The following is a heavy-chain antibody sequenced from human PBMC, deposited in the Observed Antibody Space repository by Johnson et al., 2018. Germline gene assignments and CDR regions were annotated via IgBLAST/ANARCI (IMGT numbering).Heavy chain of an antibody. V-gene: IGHV3-48*02. J-gene: IGHJ4*02. CDR3: AGDSSGYTVDY. CDR1: GFTFSSYS. Sequence: VQLVESGGGLVKPGGSLRLSCAASGFTFSSYSMNWVRQAPGKGLEWVSYISSSSRTIYYADSVKGRFTISRDNGKNSLYLHMNSLRDEDTAVYYCAGDSSGYTVDYWGQGTLVSVSS. CDR2: ISSSSRTI. D-gene: IGHD3-22*01.